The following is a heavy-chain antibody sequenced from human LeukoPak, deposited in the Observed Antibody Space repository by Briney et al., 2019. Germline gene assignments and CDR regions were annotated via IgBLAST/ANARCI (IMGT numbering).Heavy chain of an antibody. Sequence: GASVKVSCKASGYTFTSYGISWMRQAPGQGLEWMGWISAYNGNTNYAQKLQGRVTMTTDTSTSTAYMELRSLRSDDTAVYYCARTTRGYSGYGNDYWGQGTLVTVSS. D-gene: IGHD5-12*01. CDR1: GYTFTSYG. CDR3: ARTTRGYSGYGNDY. J-gene: IGHJ4*02. CDR2: ISAYNGNT. V-gene: IGHV1-18*01.